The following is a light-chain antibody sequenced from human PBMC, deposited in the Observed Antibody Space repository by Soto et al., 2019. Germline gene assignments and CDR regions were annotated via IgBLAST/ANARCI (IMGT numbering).Light chain of an antibody. CDR3: QKYNSALIT. V-gene: IGKV1-27*01. CDR2: EES. CDR1: QAITNN. Sequence: DIHLTQSPSSLSASVRDRFTITCLASQAITNNLAWYQQKPGNPPKLLIYEESTLHSGVPSRFSGSGSGTDFTLTISSLQPEDVATYYCQKYNSALITFGQGTRLEIK. J-gene: IGKJ5*01.